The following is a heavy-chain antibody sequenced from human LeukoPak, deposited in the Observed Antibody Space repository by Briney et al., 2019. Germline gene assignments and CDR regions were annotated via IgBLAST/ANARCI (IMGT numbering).Heavy chain of an antibody. Sequence: GGSLRLSCAASGFTFSRNAMNWVRQAPGKGLEWVSFISSSSNYMSYADSVKGRFTISRDNAKNSLYLRMNSLRAEDTAVYYCARPLDSSNNYFDYWGQGTLVTVSA. J-gene: IGHJ4*02. CDR3: ARPLDSSNNYFDY. CDR1: GFTFSRNA. CDR2: ISSSSNYM. D-gene: IGHD6-13*01. V-gene: IGHV3-21*01.